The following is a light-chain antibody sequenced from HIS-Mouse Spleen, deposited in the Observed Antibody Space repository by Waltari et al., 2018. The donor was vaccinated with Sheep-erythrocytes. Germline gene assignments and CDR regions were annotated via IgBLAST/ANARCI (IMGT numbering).Light chain of an antibody. J-gene: IGKJ5*01. CDR1: QGISSW. V-gene: IGKV1-12*01. CDR3: QQANSLPIT. Sequence: DIQMTQSPSSVAASVGDRVTITCRASQGISSWLAWYQQKPRKAPKLLIYAASTLHSGFPSRFRGSGSGTDFTLTISSLQPEDFATYYCQQANSLPITFGQGTRLEIK. CDR2: AAS.